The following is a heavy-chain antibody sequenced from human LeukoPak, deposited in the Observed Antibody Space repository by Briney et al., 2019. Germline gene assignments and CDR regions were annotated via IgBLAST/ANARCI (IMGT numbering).Heavy chain of an antibody. D-gene: IGHD1-26*01. CDR1: GYTFTGYY. CDR3: AREGGAAFDY. V-gene: IGHV1-8*02. CDR2: MNPNSGNT. Sequence: GASVKVSCKASGYTFTGYYMHWVRQATGQGLEWMGWMNPNSGNTGYAQKFQGRVTMTRNTSISTAYMELSSLRSEDTAVYYCAREGGAAFDYWGQGTLVTVSS. J-gene: IGHJ4*02.